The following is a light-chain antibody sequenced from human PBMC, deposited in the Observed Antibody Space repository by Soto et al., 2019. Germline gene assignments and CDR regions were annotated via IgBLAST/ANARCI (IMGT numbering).Light chain of an antibody. CDR3: QQYGSSPRT. Sequence: EIVLTQSPGTLSLSPGERATLSCRASQSVNSKYLAWYQQKPGQAPRLLICGASSRATSIPDRFSGSGSGTDFTLTISRLEPEDFAVYYCQQYGSSPRTFGQGTKVEIK. V-gene: IGKV3-20*01. CDR2: GAS. J-gene: IGKJ1*01. CDR1: QSVNSKY.